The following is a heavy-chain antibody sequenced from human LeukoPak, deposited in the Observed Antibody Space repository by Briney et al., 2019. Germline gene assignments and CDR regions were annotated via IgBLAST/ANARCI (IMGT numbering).Heavy chain of an antibody. J-gene: IGHJ4*02. CDR1: GFTVSSNY. V-gene: IGHV3-53*01. CDR2: IYSGGST. CDR3: AKDVGKWESLHFFDY. D-gene: IGHD1-26*01. Sequence: GGSLRLSCAASGFTVSSNYMSWVRQAPGKGLEWVSVIYSGGSTYYADSVKGRFTISRNNSQNTLYLQMNSLRAEDTAVYYCAKDVGKWESLHFFDYWGQGTLVTVSS.